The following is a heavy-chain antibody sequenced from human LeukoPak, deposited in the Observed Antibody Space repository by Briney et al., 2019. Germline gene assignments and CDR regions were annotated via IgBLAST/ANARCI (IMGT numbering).Heavy chain of an antibody. CDR2: IYHSGST. J-gene: IGHJ4*02. V-gene: IGHV4-38-2*02. D-gene: IGHD3-10*01. CDR1: GYSISSGYY. Sequence: SETLSLTCTVSGYSISSGYYWGWIRQPPGKGLEWIGSIYHSGSTYYNPSLKSRVTISVDTSKNQFSLKLTSVTAADTAVYYCARTRYYYNSRSYGAPYYFDYWGQGTLVTVSS. CDR3: ARTRYYYNSRSYGAPYYFDY.